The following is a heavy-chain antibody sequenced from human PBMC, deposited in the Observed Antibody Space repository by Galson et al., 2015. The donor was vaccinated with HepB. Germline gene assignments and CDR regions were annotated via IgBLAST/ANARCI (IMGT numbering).Heavy chain of an antibody. Sequence: SLRLSCAASGFTFCTYAMHWVRQAPGTGLEYVSGIIRHVGSPSYADSVKGRFTISRDNSNNTLYLQMGLLRAEDMAVYYCARSTGSYLFDLWGRGTLVTVSS. J-gene: IGHJ2*01. D-gene: IGHD1-26*01. V-gene: IGHV3-64*02. CDR1: GFTFCTYA. CDR2: IIRHVGSP. CDR3: ARSTGSYLFDL.